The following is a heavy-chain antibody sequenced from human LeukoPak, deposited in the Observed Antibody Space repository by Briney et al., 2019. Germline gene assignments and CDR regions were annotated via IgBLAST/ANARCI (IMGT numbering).Heavy chain of an antibody. CDR2: ISDSGGRT. V-gene: IGHV3-23*01. CDR3: AKRGVVIRVILVGFHKEAYYFDS. J-gene: IGHJ4*02. CDR1: GITLSNYG. Sequence: PGGSLRLSCAASGITLSNYGVSWVRQAPGKGLEWVAGISDSGGRTNYADSVKGRFTISRDNPKNTIYLQMNSLRAEDTAVYFCAKRGVVIRVILVGFHKEAYYFDSWGQGALVTVSS. D-gene: IGHD3-22*01.